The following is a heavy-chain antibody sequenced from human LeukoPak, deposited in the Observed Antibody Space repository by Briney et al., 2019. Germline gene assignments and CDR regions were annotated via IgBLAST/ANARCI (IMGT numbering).Heavy chain of an antibody. CDR2: ISYDGSNK. Sequence: QPGRSLRLSCAASGFTFSSYAMHWVRQAPGKGLEWVAVISYDGSNKYYADSVKGRFTISRDNSKNTLYLQMNSLRAEDTAVYYCAREVRYFDWSYYFDYWGQGTLVTVSS. CDR3: AREVRYFDWSYYFDY. V-gene: IGHV3-30-3*01. J-gene: IGHJ4*02. CDR1: GFTFSSYA. D-gene: IGHD3-9*01.